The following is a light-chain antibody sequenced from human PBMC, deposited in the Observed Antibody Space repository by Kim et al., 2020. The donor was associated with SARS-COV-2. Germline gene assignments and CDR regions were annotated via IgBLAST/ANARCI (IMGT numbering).Light chain of an antibody. CDR3: SSYTRSSTNYV. CDR1: SSDVGSYNY. CDR2: AVS. J-gene: IGLJ1*01. V-gene: IGLV2-14*03. Sequence: QSITISVTGTSSDVGSYNYVSWYQQRPGKAPKLMIYAVSNRPAGVSNRFSGSKSGNTASLSISGLQAEDEADYYCSSYTRSSTNYVFGTGTKVTVL.